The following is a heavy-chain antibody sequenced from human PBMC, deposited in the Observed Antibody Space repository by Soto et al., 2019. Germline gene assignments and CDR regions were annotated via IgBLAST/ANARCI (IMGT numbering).Heavy chain of an antibody. CDR2: IIPISGTA. Sequence: QVQLVQSGAEVKKPGSSVKVSCKASGGSFNSYAISWVRQAPGQGLDWMGGIIPISGTANYAQKFQGRVTITADESTSTAYMELSSLRSEDTAVYYRARSQGSSTCLEIYYYYYYGMDVWGQGTTVTVSS. CDR1: GGSFNSYA. D-gene: IGHD2-2*01. J-gene: IGHJ6*02. CDR3: ARSQGSSTCLEIYYYYYYGMDV. V-gene: IGHV1-69*01.